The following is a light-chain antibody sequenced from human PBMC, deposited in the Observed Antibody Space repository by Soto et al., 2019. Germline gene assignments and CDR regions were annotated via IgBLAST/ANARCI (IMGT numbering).Light chain of an antibody. CDR3: SSYAGGNNFVV. J-gene: IGLJ2*01. V-gene: IGLV2-8*01. CDR2: KVS. Sequence: QSALTQPPPASGSPGQSVTISCTGTSSDVGGYNYVSWYQHHPGKAPKLMIYKVSKRPSGVPDRFSGSKSDNTASLTDSGLQADDDADYYCSSYAGGNNFVVFGGGTKLTVL. CDR1: SSDVGGYNY.